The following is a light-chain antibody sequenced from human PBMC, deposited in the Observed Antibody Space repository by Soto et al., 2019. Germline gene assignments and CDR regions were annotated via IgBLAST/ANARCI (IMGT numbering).Light chain of an antibody. Sequence: EIVLTQSPATLSLSPGERATLSCRASQSVSSYLAWYQQKPGQAPRLLIYDASNRATGIPARFSGSRSGTDFSPTNSSLEPADFAVYYCQQRSNWPPLTFGGGTKVEIK. CDR1: QSVSSY. V-gene: IGKV3-11*01. J-gene: IGKJ4*01. CDR2: DAS. CDR3: QQRSNWPPLT.